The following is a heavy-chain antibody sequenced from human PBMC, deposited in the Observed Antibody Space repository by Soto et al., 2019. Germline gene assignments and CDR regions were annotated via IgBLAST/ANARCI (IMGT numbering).Heavy chain of an antibody. D-gene: IGHD3-16*01. CDR3: AKSDRGWFGPFDP. CDR2: ISGSGGST. CDR1: GFTFSRYA. J-gene: IGHJ5*02. Sequence: EVQLLGSGGGLVQPGGSLRLSCAASGFTFSRYAMSWVRQAPGKGLEWVSAISGSGGSTYYADSVKGRFTISRDNSKSTLYLQMNSLRAEDTAVYYCAKSDRGWFGPFDPWGQGTLVTVSS. V-gene: IGHV3-23*01.